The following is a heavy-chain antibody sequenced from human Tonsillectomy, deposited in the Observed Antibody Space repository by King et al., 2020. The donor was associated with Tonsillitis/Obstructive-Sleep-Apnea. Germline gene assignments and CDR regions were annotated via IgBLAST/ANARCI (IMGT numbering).Heavy chain of an antibody. V-gene: IGHV7-4-1*02. D-gene: IGHD6-19*01. CDR2: INTNTGNP. CDR1: GYTFTSYA. J-gene: IGHJ4*02. Sequence: VQLVVSGSELKKPGASVKGSCKDSGYTFTSYAMNWGRQAPGQGLEWMGWINTNTGNPTYAQGFTGRFGFSLETSVRTAYLQISSLKAEDTAVYYCASRIAVADADYWGQGTLVTVSS. CDR3: ASRIAVADADY.